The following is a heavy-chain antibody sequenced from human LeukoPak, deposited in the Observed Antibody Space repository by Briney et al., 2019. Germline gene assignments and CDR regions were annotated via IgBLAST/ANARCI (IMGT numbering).Heavy chain of an antibody. Sequence: GGSLRLSCAASGFTFSSYGMHWVRQAPGKGLEWVAVIWYDGSNKYYADSVKGRFTISRDNSKNTLYLQMNSLRAKDTAVYYCAREDYGDYFIDYWGQGTLVTVSS. J-gene: IGHJ4*02. D-gene: IGHD4-17*01. CDR3: AREDYGDYFIDY. CDR2: IWYDGSNK. CDR1: GFTFSSYG. V-gene: IGHV3-33*01.